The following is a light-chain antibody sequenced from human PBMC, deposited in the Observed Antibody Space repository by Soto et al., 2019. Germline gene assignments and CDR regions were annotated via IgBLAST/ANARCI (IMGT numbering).Light chain of an antibody. J-gene: IGLJ2*01. CDR2: DVN. V-gene: IGLV2-14*01. CDR1: SSDVGGYNY. Sequence: QSALTQPASVSGSPGQSITISCTGTSSDVGGYNYVSWYQQHPGKAPNLMIYDVNTRPSGVSNRFSGSKSGNTASLTISGLQAEDEPEYYCSSYTSSISFGGGTQLTVL. CDR3: SSYTSSIS.